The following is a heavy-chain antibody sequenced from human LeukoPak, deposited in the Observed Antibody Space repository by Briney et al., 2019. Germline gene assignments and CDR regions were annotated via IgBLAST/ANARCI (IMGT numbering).Heavy chain of an antibody. Sequence: GASVKVSCKASGYTFTGYYMHWVRQAPGQGLEWMGWINPNSGGTNYAQKFQGRVTMTRDTSISTAYMELSRLRSDATAVYYCARVWRVYNWNSAIDAFDIWGQGTMVTVSS. CDR3: ARVWRVYNWNSAIDAFDI. V-gene: IGHV1-2*02. CDR1: GYTFTGYY. J-gene: IGHJ3*02. CDR2: INPNSGGT. D-gene: IGHD1-1*01.